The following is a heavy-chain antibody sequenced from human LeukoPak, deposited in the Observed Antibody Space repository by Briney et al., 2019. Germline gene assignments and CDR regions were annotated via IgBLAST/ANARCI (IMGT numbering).Heavy chain of an antibody. V-gene: IGHV3-66*04. CDR1: GFTVSSNY. J-gene: IGHJ4*02. Sequence: PGGSLRLSCAASGFTVSSNYMSWVRQAPGKGLEWVSVIYSGGNTYYADSVNGRFTISRDNAKNTLYLQMNSLRAEDSAVYYCARQSPYYYDSSGYWPKWGQGTLVTVSS. CDR2: IYSGGNT. D-gene: IGHD3-22*01. CDR3: ARQSPYYYDSSGYWPK.